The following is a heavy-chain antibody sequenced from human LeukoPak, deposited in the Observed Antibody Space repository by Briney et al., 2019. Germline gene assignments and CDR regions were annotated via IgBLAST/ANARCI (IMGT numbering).Heavy chain of an antibody. CDR3: ARVASAVRYYYYMDV. Sequence: PSETLSLTCTVSGGSISSYYWSWIRQPPGKGLEWIGYIYYSGSTNYNPSLKSRVTISVDTSKNQFSLKLSSVTAADTAVYYCARVASAVRYYYYMDVCGKGTTVTVSS. CDR2: IYYSGST. D-gene: IGHD2-2*01. CDR1: GGSISSYY. J-gene: IGHJ6*03. V-gene: IGHV4-59*01.